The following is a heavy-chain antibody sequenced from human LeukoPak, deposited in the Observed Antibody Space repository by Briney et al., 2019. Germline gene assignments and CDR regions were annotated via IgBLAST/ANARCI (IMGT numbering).Heavy chain of an antibody. J-gene: IGHJ5*02. Sequence: GGSLRLSCAASGFTFSDTWMHWVRQAPGEGLVWVSRIRSDGSDTRYAESVKGRFTISRDNSRDTLFLQMDGLKAEDTAVYYCARTYCSGGTCSGADHWGQGTVVTVSS. CDR3: ARTYCSGGTCSGADH. D-gene: IGHD2-15*01. CDR2: IRSDGSDT. CDR1: GFTFSDTW. V-gene: IGHV3-74*01.